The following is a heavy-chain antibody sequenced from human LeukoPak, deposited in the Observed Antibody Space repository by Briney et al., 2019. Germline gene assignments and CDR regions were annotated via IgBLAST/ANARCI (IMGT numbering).Heavy chain of an antibody. Sequence: GGSLRLSCAASGFTFSTYWMSWARQAPGKGLEWVANIKPDGSEKDYVDSLKGRFTISRDNAKNSLYLQVNSLRAEDTAVYYCARFGVPYGVDVWGQGTTVTVSS. CDR2: IKPDGSEK. J-gene: IGHJ6*02. CDR3: ARFGVPYGVDV. V-gene: IGHV3-7*04. CDR1: GFTFSTYW. D-gene: IGHD3-16*01.